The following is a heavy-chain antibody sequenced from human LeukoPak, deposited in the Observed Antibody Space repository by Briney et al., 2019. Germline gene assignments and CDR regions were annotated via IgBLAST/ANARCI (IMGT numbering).Heavy chain of an antibody. Sequence: SVKVSCKASGGTFSSYAISWVRQAPGQGLEWMGGIIPIFGTANYAQKFQGRVTITADESTSTAYMELSSLRSEDTTVYYCARAPYYYDSSGYAAHYYYYGMDVWGQGTTVTVSS. CDR2: IIPIFGTA. J-gene: IGHJ6*02. V-gene: IGHV1-69*13. D-gene: IGHD3-22*01. CDR3: ARAPYYYDSSGYAAHYYYYGMDV. CDR1: GGTFSSYA.